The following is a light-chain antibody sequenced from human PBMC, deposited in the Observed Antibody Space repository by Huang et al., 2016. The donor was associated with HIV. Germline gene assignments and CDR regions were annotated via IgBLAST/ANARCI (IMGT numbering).Light chain of an antibody. Sequence: EIVMTQSPATLSVTPGEGATLSCRATQSVSVNLAWYQQKPGQAPRLLIHSASTRATGIPGRCSGGGSGTEFTLTISRLQSEDSAVYYCQQYNNGPPWTFGQGTKVEIK. CDR1: QSVSVN. J-gene: IGKJ1*01. CDR3: QQYNNGPPWT. CDR2: SAS. V-gene: IGKV3-15*01.